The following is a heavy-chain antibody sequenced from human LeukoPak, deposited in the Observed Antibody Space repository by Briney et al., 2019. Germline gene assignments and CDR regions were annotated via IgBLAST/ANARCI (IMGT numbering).Heavy chain of an antibody. CDR2: IFYSGST. J-gene: IGHJ5*02. CDR1: GGSISSYY. D-gene: IGHD6-13*01. CDR3: ARDSGRQQLENWFDP. Sequence: SETLSLACTVSGGSISSYYWSWIRQPPGKGLEWIGYIFYSGSTNYNPSLKSRVTMSVDTSKNQFSLKLSSVTAADTAVYYCARDSGRQQLENWFDPWGQGTLVTVSS. V-gene: IGHV4-59*12.